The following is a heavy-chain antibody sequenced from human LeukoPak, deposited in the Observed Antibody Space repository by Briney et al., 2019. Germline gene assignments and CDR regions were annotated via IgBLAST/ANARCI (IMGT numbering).Heavy chain of an antibody. D-gene: IGHD3/OR15-3a*01. V-gene: IGHV3-30*02. CDR2: IRYDGSNK. CDR1: GFTFSSYG. Sequence: GVSLRLSCAASGFTFSSYGMHWVRQAPGKGLEWVAFIRYDGSNKYYADSVKGRFTISRDNSKNTLYLQMNSLRAEDTAVYYCAKSGLVITSSYFDYWGQGTLVTVSS. CDR3: AKSGLVITSSYFDY. J-gene: IGHJ4*02.